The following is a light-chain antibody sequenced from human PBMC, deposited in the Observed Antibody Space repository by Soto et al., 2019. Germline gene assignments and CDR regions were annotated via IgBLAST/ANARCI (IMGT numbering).Light chain of an antibody. J-gene: IGKJ1*01. CDR2: GTS. CDR3: QQYGSSPWT. CDR1: QIVSSSF. Sequence: LTQSPGTLSLSAGERATLSCRARQIVSSSFVAWFQQKPGQAPRLLIYGTSSRATGIPDRFSGSGSGTGFTLTINRLEPEDLAMYFCQQYGSSPWTFGQGTKVDIK. V-gene: IGKV3-20*01.